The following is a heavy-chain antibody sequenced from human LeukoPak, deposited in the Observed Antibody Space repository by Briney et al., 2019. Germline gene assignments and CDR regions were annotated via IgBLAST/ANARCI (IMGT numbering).Heavy chain of an antibody. CDR1: GFTFSSYS. CDR3: ARDAILHYYSFTPSDY. J-gene: IGHJ4*02. CDR2: ISSSSSYI. V-gene: IGHV3-21*01. Sequence: GGSLRLSCAASGFTFSSYSMNWVRQAPGKGLEWVSSISSSSSYIYYADSVKGRFTISRDNAKNSLYLQMNSLRAEDTAVYYCARDAILHYYSFTPSDYWGQGTLVTVSS. D-gene: IGHD3-10*01.